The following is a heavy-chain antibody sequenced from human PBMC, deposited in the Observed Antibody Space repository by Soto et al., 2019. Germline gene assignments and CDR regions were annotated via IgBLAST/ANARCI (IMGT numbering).Heavy chain of an antibody. J-gene: IGHJ4*02. D-gene: IGHD4-17*01. CDR2: INAGNGNT. CDR3: ARALHDYGGNYFDY. Sequence: ASVKVSCKASGYTFTSYTMHWVRQAPGQRLEWMGWINAGNGNTKYSQKFQGRVTITADESTSTAYMELSSLRSEDTAVYYCARALHDYGGNYFDYWGQGTLVTVSS. V-gene: IGHV1-3*01. CDR1: GYTFTSYT.